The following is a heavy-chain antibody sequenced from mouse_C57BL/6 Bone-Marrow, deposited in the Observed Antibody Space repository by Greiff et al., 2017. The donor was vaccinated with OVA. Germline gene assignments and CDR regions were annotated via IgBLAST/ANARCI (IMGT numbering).Heavy chain of an antibody. Sequence: VQLQQSGPELVKPGASVKISCKASGYAFSSSWMNWVKQRPGKGLEWIGRIYPGDGDTNYNGKFKGKATLTADKSSSTAYMQLSSLTSEDSAVYFCARNYYGRKDWFAYWGQGTLVTVSA. CDR2: IYPGDGDT. D-gene: IGHD1-1*01. V-gene: IGHV1-82*01. J-gene: IGHJ3*01. CDR1: GYAFSSSW. CDR3: ARNYYGRKDWFAY.